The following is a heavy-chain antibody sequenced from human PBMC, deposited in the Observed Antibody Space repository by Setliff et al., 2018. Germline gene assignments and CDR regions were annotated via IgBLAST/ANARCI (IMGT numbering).Heavy chain of an antibody. J-gene: IGHJ4*02. CDR3: ARSGWLREYYFDY. CDR1: GYTFTGYY. V-gene: IGHV1-2*04. D-gene: IGHD5-12*01. Sequence: GASVKVSCKASGYTFTGYYMHWVRRAPGQGLEWMGWINPNSGGTNYAQKFQGWVTMTRDTSISTAYMELSRLRSDDTAVYYCARSGWLREYYFDYWGQGTLVTVS. CDR2: INPNSGGT.